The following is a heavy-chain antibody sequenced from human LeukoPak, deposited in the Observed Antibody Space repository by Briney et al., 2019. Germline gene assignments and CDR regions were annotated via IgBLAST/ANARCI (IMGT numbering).Heavy chain of an antibody. CDR3: AKDRGSSIAALDY. Sequence: GGSLRLSCAASGFTFSSYGMHWVRQAPGKGLEWVAFIRYDGSNKYYADSVKGRFTISRDNSKNTLYLQMNSLRAEDTAVYYCAKDRGSSIAALDYWGQGTLVTVSS. CDR1: GFTFSSYG. CDR2: IRYDGSNK. V-gene: IGHV3-30*02. J-gene: IGHJ4*02. D-gene: IGHD6-6*01.